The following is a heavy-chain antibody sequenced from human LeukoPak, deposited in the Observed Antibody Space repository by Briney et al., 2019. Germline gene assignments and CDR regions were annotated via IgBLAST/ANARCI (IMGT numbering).Heavy chain of an antibody. CDR1: GTSFSSYY. CDR2: VNHSGYT. D-gene: IGHD4-17*01. CDR3: ARMTTGHDF. V-gene: IGHV4-34*01. J-gene: IGHJ4*02. Sequence: PSDTLSLTRAVSGTSFSSYYWSWIRQPPGKGLEWIGEVNHSGYTNDNPSLKSRVTIPVDTSKDQFSLRLRSVTAADTGVYFCARMTTGHDFWGQGTVVSVS.